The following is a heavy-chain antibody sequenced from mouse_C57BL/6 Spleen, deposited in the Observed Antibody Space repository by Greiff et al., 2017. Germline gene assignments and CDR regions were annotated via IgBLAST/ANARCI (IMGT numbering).Heavy chain of an antibody. V-gene: IGHV1-54*01. CDR3: ARSNCGNCHY. Sequence: QVQLQQSGAELVRPGASVKVSCKASGYAFTNYLIAWVKQRPGPGLEWIGVINPGSGGTNYNEKFKGKATLTADKSSSTASMQLSSLTSEDSAVYFCARSNCGNCHYWGQGTTLTVSS. CDR1: GYAFTNYL. D-gene: IGHD4-1*01. CDR2: INPGSGGT. J-gene: IGHJ2*01.